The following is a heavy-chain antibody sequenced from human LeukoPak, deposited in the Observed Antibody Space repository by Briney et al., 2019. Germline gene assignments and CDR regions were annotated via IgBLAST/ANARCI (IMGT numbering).Heavy chain of an antibody. CDR3: ARGSFGYYDSSGYSAPVYYYYGMDV. D-gene: IGHD3-22*01. Sequence: SETLSLTCTVSGVSISSYYWSWVRQPPGKGLEWVGYIYYSGSTNYNPSRKSRVTISVATSKNQFSLKLSSVTAADTAVYYCARGSFGYYDSSGYSAPVYYYYGMDVWGQGTTVTVSS. J-gene: IGHJ6*02. CDR2: IYYSGST. CDR1: GVSISSYY. V-gene: IGHV4-59*01.